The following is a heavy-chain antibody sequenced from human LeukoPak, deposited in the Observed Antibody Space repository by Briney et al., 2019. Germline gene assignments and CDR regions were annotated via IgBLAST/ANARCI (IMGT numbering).Heavy chain of an antibody. J-gene: IGHJ4*02. CDR1: GLTFSSYW. CDR2: IKQDGSEK. D-gene: IGHD3-16*01. Sequence: GGSLRLSCAASGLTFSSYWMSWVRQAPGKGLEWVANIKQDGSEKYYVDSVKGRFTISRDNAKNSLYLQMNSLRAEDTAVYYCARDGGIACWGQGTLVTVSS. V-gene: IGHV3-7*01. CDR3: ARDGGIAC.